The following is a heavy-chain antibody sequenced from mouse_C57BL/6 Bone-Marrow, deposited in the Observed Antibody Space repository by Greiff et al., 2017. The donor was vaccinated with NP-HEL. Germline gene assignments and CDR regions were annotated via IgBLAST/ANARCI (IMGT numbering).Heavy chain of an antibody. V-gene: IGHV1-42*01. J-gene: IGHJ3*01. CDR3: ASIYYGWFAY. CDR1: GYSFTGYY. D-gene: IGHD2-1*01. CDR2: INPSTGGT. Sequence: EVKLVESGPELVKPGASVKISCKASGYSFTGYYMNWVKQSPEKSLEWIGEINPSTGGTTYNQKFKAKATLTVDKSSSTAYMQLKSLTSEDSAVYYCASIYYGWFAYWGQGTLVTVSA.